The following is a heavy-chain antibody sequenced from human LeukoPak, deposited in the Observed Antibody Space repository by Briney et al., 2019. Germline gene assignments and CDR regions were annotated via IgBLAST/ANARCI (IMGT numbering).Heavy chain of an antibody. CDR2: INHSGST. CDR3: ARSGFIAAAAADAFDI. Sequence: SETLSLTCAVYGGSFSGYYWSWIRQPPGKGLEWIGEINHSGSTNYNPSLKSRVTISVDTSKNQFSLKLSSVTAADTAVYYCARSGFIAAAAADAFDIWGQGTMVTVSS. D-gene: IGHD6-13*01. CDR1: GGSFSGYY. V-gene: IGHV4-34*01. J-gene: IGHJ3*02.